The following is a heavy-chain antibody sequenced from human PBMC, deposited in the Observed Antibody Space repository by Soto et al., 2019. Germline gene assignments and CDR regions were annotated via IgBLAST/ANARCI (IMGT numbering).Heavy chain of an antibody. V-gene: IGHV3-73*01. CDR1: GFTFSGSA. CDR2: IRSKANSYAT. Sequence: LRLSCAASGFTFSGSAMHWVRQASGKGLEWVGRIRSKANSYATAYAASVKGRFTISRDDSKNTAYLQMNSLKTEDTAVYYCTRKPEYSSSSPYYYYYGMDVWGQGTTVTVSS. J-gene: IGHJ6*02. D-gene: IGHD6-6*01. CDR3: TRKPEYSSSSPYYYYYGMDV.